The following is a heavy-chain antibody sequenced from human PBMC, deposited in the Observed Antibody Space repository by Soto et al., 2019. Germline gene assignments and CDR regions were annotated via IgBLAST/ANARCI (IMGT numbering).Heavy chain of an antibody. Sequence: QVQLVQSGAEVKKPGASVKVSCKASGYTFTSYDINWVRQATGQGLEGMGWMNPNSCNTGFAQRFQVRVTLTRNTPISTDYMELSSLRSDATAFYYCATVRQPPSPLLSVLHSYYYLYVWGKGTTVTVS. J-gene: IGHJ6*03. D-gene: IGHD2-15*01. V-gene: IGHV1-8*01. CDR1: GYTFTSYD. CDR3: ATVRQPPSPLLSVLHSYYYLYV. CDR2: MNPNSCNT.